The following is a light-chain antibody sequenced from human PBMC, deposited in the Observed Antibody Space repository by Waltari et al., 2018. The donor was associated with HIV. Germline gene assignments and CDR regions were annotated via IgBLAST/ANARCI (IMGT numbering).Light chain of an antibody. CDR2: AAS. V-gene: IGKV1-39*01. Sequence: DIQLTQSPSSLSASIGDRVTITCRASQNIGTYLHWYQEIPGKGPRLLIYAASTLQSGVPTRCTGGGSVTEFTLTISSLHPEDFAVYYCQQSYILFSFGPGTKVDIK. CDR1: QNIGTY. J-gene: IGKJ3*01. CDR3: QQSYILFS.